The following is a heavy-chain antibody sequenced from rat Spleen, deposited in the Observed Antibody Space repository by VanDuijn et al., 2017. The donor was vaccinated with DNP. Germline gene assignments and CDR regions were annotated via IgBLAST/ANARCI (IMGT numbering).Heavy chain of an antibody. V-gene: IGHV5-31*01. J-gene: IGHJ1*01. Sequence: EVQLVESGGGLVQPGRSLKLSCVASGFKFNNYWMTWIRQAPGKGLEWIASITNTGGSTYYPDSVKGRFTISRDNTESTLYLQMNSLRSEDTATYYCKRKDTTDYYWYFDFWGPGTMVTVSS. CDR2: ITNTGGST. CDR1: GFKFNNYW. CDR3: KRKDTTDYYWYFDF. D-gene: IGHD1-6*01.